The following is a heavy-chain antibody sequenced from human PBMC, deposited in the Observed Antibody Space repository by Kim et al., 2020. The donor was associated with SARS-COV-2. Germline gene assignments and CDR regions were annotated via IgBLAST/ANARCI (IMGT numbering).Heavy chain of an antibody. V-gene: IGHV3-33*05. CDR2: IAYDGGNK. J-gene: IGHJ4*02. CDR1: GFTFNAYG. Sequence: GGSLRLSCEASGFTFNAYGMHWVRQAPGKGLEWLVVIAYDGGNKYYADSVKGRFTISRDNSKNTLYLQMNSLRAEDTAVYYCVRDKGITGSWYGGVFDYWGQGPLVTVSS. CDR3: VRDKGITGSWYGGVFDY. D-gene: IGHD6-13*01.